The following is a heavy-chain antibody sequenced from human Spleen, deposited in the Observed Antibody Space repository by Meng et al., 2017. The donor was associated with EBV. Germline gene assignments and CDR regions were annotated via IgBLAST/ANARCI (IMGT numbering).Heavy chain of an antibody. CDR3: AKASQSSDWDYFDS. CDR2: GST. D-gene: IGHD6-19*01. J-gene: IGHJ4*02. V-gene: IGHV3-23*04. CDR1: GFTFSSYA. Sequence: EVQLVESGGGLVQPGGSLRLSCAASGFTFSSYAMSWVRQAPGGSTYYADSVKGRFTISRDNSKNTLYLQMNSLGADDTAVYYCAKASQSSDWDYFDSWGQGTLVTVSS.